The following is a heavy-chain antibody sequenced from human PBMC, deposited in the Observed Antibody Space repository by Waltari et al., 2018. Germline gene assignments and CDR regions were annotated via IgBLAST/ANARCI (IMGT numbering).Heavy chain of an antibody. V-gene: IGHV1-69*04. Sequence: QVQLVQSGAEVKKPGSSVKVSCKASGGTFSSYAISWVRQAPGQGLEWMGGIIPILGIANYAQKCQGRVTISAAESTSTAYMEVSSLRSEDTAVYYCARGADSSGYYRIDYWGQGTLVTVSS. J-gene: IGHJ4*02. CDR1: GGTFSSYA. CDR3: ARGADSSGYYRIDY. CDR2: IIPILGIA. D-gene: IGHD3-22*01.